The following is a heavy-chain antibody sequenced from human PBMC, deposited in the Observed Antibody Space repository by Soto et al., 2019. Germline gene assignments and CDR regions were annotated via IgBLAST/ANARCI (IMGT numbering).Heavy chain of an antibody. CDR3: ARGGWSDNWFDP. CDR2: IFYSGST. Sequence: QVRLRESGPGLVKPSQTLSLTCTVSGGSISSGGYYWSWIRQHPGKGLEWIGHIFYSGSTSYNPSLKSRVTMSADTSKNQLSVKLSSVTAAHTAVYYCARGGWSDNWFDPWGQGILVTVSS. J-gene: IGHJ5*02. CDR1: GGSISSGGYY. V-gene: IGHV4-31*03. D-gene: IGHD6-19*01.